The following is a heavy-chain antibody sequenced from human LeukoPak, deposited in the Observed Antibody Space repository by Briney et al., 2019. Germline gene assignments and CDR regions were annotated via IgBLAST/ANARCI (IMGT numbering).Heavy chain of an antibody. CDR3: ASEKLPTHTYYYDSSGPREAFDI. J-gene: IGHJ3*02. V-gene: IGHV1-46*01. Sequence: ASVKVSCKASGYTFTSYYMHWVRQAPGQGLEWMGIINPSGGSTSYAQKFQGRVTMTRDMSTSTVYMELSSLRSEDTAVYYCASEKLPTHTYYYDSSGPREAFDIWGQGTMVTVSS. CDR1: GYTFTSYY. CDR2: INPSGGST. D-gene: IGHD3-22*01.